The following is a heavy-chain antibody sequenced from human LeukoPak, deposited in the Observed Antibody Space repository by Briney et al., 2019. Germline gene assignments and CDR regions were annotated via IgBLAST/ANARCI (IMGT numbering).Heavy chain of an antibody. V-gene: IGHV3-64*01. CDR3: GRKGDGDGRYDY. CDR2: ISSNGGST. D-gene: IGHD5-24*01. CDR1: GLTFSSYD. J-gene: IGHJ4*02. Sequence: GGSLRLSCAPSGLTFSSYDMHWVRQAPGKGLEYVSAISSNGGSTHYTNSVKGEFTISRDNSRNTLYLQMGSLRAEDMAVYYCGRKGDGDGRYDYWGQGTLVTVSS.